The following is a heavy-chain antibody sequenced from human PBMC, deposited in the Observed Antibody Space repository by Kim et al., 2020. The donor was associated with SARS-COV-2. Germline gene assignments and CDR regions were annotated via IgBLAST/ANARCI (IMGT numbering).Heavy chain of an antibody. Sequence: SETLSLTCTVSGGSISSIYWSWIRQPPGKGLEWIGYIYYSGSTNYNPSLKSRVTISIDRSKKQMSLMLSSVTAADTAVYYCARDLSFLPLRGLDPWGQGILVTVSS. CDR2: IYYSGST. J-gene: IGHJ5*02. D-gene: IGHD3-3*01. CDR1: GGSISSIY. V-gene: IGHV4-59*13. CDR3: ARDLSFLPLRGLDP.